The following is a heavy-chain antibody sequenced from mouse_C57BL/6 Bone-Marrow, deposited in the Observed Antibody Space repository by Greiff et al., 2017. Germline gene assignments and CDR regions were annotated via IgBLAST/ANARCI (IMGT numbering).Heavy chain of an antibody. CDR3: ARDDWYFDV. CDR2: ISSGGSYT. CDR1: GFTFSSYG. V-gene: IGHV5-6*01. Sequence: EVKLMESGGDLVKPGGSLKLSCAASGFTFSSYGMSWVRQTPDKKLEWVATISSGGSYTYYPDGVQGRFTICRDNAKNNLYLQMSRLKSEDRAMYYCARDDWYFDVWGTGTTVTVSS. J-gene: IGHJ1*03.